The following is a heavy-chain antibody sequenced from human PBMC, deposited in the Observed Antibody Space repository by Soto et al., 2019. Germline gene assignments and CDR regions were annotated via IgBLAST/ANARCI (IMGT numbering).Heavy chain of an antibody. CDR3: ARVIASAADFDY. D-gene: IGHD6-13*01. CDR1: GYTFTSYG. CDR2: ISAYNRNT. J-gene: IGHJ4*02. V-gene: IGHV1-18*01. Sequence: QVQLVQSGAEVKKPGASVKVSCKASGYTFTSYGLSWVRQAPGQGLEWMGWISAYNRNTNYAQKLQGRVTMTTDTXXXXXXXXXXXLXXXXXXXXXXARVIASAADFDYWGQGTLVTVSS.